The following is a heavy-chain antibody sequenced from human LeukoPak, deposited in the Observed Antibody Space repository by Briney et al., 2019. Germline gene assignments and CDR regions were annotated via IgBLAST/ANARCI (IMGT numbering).Heavy chain of an antibody. CDR2: ISGSGGGT. Sequence: PGGSLRLSCAASGFTFSSYAMSWVRQAPGKGLEWVSAISGSGGGTYYADSVKGRFTISRDNSKNTLYLQMNSMRAEDTAVYYCSKDRYGGNSGVFGYWGQGALVTVAS. J-gene: IGHJ4*02. V-gene: IGHV3-23*01. CDR3: SKDRYGGNSGVFGY. CDR1: GFTFSSYA. D-gene: IGHD4-23*01.